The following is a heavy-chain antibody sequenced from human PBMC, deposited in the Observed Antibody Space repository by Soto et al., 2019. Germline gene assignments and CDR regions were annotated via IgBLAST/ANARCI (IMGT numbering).Heavy chain of an antibody. CDR2: ISGSGRST. J-gene: IGHJ4*02. D-gene: IGHD1-26*01. Sequence: EVQLLESGGGLVQPGGSLRLSCAASGFTFRSYAMSWVRQAPGKGLEWVSGISGSGRSTYFADSVKGRFTVSRDNSKNTLYLQMNSLRAEDTAVYYCAKDDGLVRPTGYFVYLGQGILVTVSS. CDR1: GFTFRSYA. CDR3: AKDDGLVRPTGYFVY. V-gene: IGHV3-23*01.